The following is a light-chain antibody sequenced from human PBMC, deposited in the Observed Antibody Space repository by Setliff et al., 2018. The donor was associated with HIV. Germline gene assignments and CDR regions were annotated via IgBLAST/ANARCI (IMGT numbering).Light chain of an antibody. CDR2: KAS. Sequence: DIQMTQSPSTLSASVGDRVTITCRASQSVSSWLAWYRQKPGKAPKLLIYKASNLEGGVPSRFSGSGSGTEFTLTISSLQPDDFATYYCQQYNSYRTFGQGTKVDIK. CDR1: QSVSSW. V-gene: IGKV1-5*03. J-gene: IGKJ1*01. CDR3: QQYNSYRT.